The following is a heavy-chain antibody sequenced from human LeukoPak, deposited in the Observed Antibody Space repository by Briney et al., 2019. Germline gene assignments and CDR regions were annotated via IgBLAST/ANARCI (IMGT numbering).Heavy chain of an antibody. J-gene: IGHJ4*02. CDR2: IIPILGIA. D-gene: IGHD4-17*01. CDR1: GGTFSSYA. CDR3: ARAPLYGDYRGVKVDY. Sequence: GASVKVSCKASGGTFSSYAISWVRQAPGQGLEWMGRIIPILGIANYAQKFQGRVTITADKSTSTAYMELSSLRSEDTAVYYCARAPLYGDYRGVKVDYWGQGTLVTVSS. V-gene: IGHV1-69*04.